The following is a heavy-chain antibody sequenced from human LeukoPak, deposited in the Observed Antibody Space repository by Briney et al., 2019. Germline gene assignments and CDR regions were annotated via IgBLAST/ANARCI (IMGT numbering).Heavy chain of an antibody. Sequence: SETLSLTCTVPGGSISSSSYYSGWIRQPPGTGMEWLVSIDYSGSTSYNTSRKSRFTISVETSKTQFTRKLRSVTPATTAGYYCAKVVMVRSPIYAFDPWGQGTLVTVSS. CDR1: GGSISSSSYY. J-gene: IGHJ5*02. CDR3: AKVVMVRSPIYAFDP. CDR2: IDYSGST. V-gene: IGHV4-39*06. D-gene: IGHD3-10*01.